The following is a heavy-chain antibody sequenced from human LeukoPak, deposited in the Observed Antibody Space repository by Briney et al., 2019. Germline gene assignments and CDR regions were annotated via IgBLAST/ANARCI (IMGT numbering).Heavy chain of an antibody. D-gene: IGHD2-2*01. CDR1: GFTFSSYA. CDR3: AKSLFVVVPAAMFDFDY. CDR2: ISGSGGST. Sequence: GGSLRLSCAASGFTFSSYAMSWVRQAPGKGLEWVSAISGSGGSTYYADSAKGRFTISRDNSKNTLYLQMNSLRAEDTAVYYCAKSLFVVVPAAMFDFDYWGQGTLVTVSS. J-gene: IGHJ4*02. V-gene: IGHV3-23*01.